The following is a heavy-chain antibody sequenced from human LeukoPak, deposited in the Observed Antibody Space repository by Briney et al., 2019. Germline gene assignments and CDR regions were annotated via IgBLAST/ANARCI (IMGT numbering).Heavy chain of an antibody. CDR1: GVTFGSYA. Sequence: PGGSLRLSCVASGVTFGSYAMNWVRQAPGKGLDWVSVISASGSTTYYADSVKGRFTISRDNSKNTLYIQMNSLSAEDTAVYYCAKSGVAAAARRAFGYYFYRMDVCSQGTTVIVSS. CDR2: ISASGSTT. J-gene: IGHJ6*02. V-gene: IGHV3-23*01. CDR3: AKSGVAAAARRAFGYYFYRMDV. D-gene: IGHD6-13*01.